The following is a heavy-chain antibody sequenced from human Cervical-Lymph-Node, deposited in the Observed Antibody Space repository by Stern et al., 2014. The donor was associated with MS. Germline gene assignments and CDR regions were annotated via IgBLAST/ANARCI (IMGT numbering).Heavy chain of an antibody. J-gene: IGHJ4*02. V-gene: IGHV3-53*01. D-gene: IGHD1-1*01. CDR3: ARDTSSPERSDW. CDR2: ITNVGST. CDR1: VFTVSRDY. Sequence: QLVQSGGGVIQPGGSLRLSCTASVFTVSRDYMTWVRQAPGKGLESVSLITNVGSTFYTDSVKGRFTISRDDSKNTVYLHMTSLRAEDTAMYYCARDTSSPERSDWWGQGTLVTVSS.